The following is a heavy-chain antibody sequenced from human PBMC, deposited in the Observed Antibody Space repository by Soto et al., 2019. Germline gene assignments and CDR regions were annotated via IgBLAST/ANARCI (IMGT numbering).Heavy chain of an antibody. V-gene: IGHV1-69*10. J-gene: IGHJ4*02. CDR2: IIPIFGIA. CDR1: GGTFSSYA. D-gene: IGHD2-2*01. Sequence: ASVKVSCKASGGTFSSYAISWVRQAPGQGLEWMGGIIPIFGIANYAQKFQDRVTITADKSTSTAYMELSSLRSEDTAVYYCARVVVVPAAEYYFDYWGQGTLVTVSS. CDR3: ARVVVVPAAEYYFDY.